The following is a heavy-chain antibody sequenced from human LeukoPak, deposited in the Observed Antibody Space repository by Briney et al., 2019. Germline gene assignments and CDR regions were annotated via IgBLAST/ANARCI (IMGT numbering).Heavy chain of an antibody. D-gene: IGHD4-11*01. Sequence: ASVKVSCKASGYTFTGYYMHWVRQAPGQGLEWMGRINPNSGGTNYAQKFQGRVTMTRDTSISTAYMELSRLRSDDTAVYYCARDRGVTIVSGYWGQGTLVTVSS. CDR3: ARDRGVTIVSGY. V-gene: IGHV1-2*06. CDR1: GYTFTGYY. CDR2: INPNSGGT. J-gene: IGHJ4*02.